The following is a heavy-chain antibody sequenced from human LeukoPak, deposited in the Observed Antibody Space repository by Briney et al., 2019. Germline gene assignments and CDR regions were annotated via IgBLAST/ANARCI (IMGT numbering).Heavy chain of an antibody. V-gene: IGHV3-53*01. CDR3: ARDAPGGSGASDY. Sequence: GGSLRLSCAASGFTVSSNYMSWVRQPPGKGLEWVSLIYSGGSTYYADSVKGRFTISRDNSKNTVYLQMNSLRAEDTAVYYCARDAPGGSGASDYWGQGTLVTVSS. CDR2: IYSGGST. D-gene: IGHD3-10*01. CDR1: GFTVSSNY. J-gene: IGHJ4*02.